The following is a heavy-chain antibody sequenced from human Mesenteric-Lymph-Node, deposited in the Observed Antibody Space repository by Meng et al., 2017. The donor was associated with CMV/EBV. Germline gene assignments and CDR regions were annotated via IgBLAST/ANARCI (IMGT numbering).Heavy chain of an antibody. CDR3: AKDSGFVVVPAAAFDY. CDR2: ISGSGGST. CDR1: GFNVSSYG. J-gene: IGHJ4*02. D-gene: IGHD2-2*01. V-gene: IGHV3-23*01. Sequence: SGFNVSSYGMSWVRQAPGKGLEWVSAISGSGGSTYYADSVKGRFTISRDNSKNTLYLQMNSLRAEDTAVYYCAKDSGFVVVPAAAFDYWGQGTLVTVSS.